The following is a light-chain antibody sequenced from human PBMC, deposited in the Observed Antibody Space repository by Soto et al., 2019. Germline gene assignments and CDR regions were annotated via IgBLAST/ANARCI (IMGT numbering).Light chain of an antibody. CDR1: QSVVSK. J-gene: IGKJ4*01. CDR3: QEYYNWRRST. Sequence: EIVMTQSTATLSVSPGERATLSCRASQSVVSKLAWYQQKPGQAPRLLIYGASTRATGIPARFSGSGSGTEFTLTISSLQSEDSAFYYCQEYYNWRRSTFGGGTKVDIK. CDR2: GAS. V-gene: IGKV3-15*01.